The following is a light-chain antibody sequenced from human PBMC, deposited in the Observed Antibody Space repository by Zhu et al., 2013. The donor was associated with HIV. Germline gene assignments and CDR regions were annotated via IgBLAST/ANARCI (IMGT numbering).Light chain of an antibody. Sequence: EIVMTQSPATLSASPGERATLSCTASQGVSSNLAWYQQRPAQAPRLLIYGGSTRATGIPARFSGRGSGTEFTLTISSLQYEDFAIYYCQQYSAWPTFSQGTQGGNQT. J-gene: IGKJ1*01. CDR3: QQYSAWPT. CDR2: GGS. V-gene: IGKV3-15*01. CDR1: QGVSSN.